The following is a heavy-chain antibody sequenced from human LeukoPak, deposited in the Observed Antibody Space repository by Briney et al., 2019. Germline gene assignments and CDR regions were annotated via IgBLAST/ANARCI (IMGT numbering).Heavy chain of an antibody. CDR1: GFTFSNYG. CDR3: VRDRGGVASNSERFCF. J-gene: IGHJ4*02. Sequence: PGGSLRLSCAASGFTFSNYGMHWVRQAPGKGLEWVAVVWLDGVSKTYASSVKWRFTISRYNSKNTLSLEMNSRRAEDTDVYFCVRDRGGVASNSERFCFCGQGTLVTVSS. CDR2: VWLDGVSK. V-gene: IGHV3-33*01. D-gene: IGHD3-10*01.